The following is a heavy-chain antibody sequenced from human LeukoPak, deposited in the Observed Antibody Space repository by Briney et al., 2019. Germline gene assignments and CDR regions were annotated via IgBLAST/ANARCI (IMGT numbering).Heavy chain of an antibody. CDR1: GFTVSSNY. V-gene: IGHV3-66*01. D-gene: IGHD7-27*01. J-gene: IGHJ4*02. CDR2: IYSGGST. Sequence: GGSLRLSCAASGFTVSSNYMSWVRQAPGKGLEWVSVIYSGGSTYYADSVKGRFTISRDNSENTIYLQMNSLRAEDTAVYYCTKADWGEGDFDYWGQGTLVTVSS. CDR3: TKADWGEGDFDY.